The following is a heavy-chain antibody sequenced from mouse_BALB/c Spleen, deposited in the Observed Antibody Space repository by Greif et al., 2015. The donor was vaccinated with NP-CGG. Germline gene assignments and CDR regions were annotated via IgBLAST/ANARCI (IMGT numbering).Heavy chain of an antibody. V-gene: IGHV5-4*02. Sequence: DVKLVESGGGLMKPGGSLKLSCAASGFTFSDYYMYWVRQTPEKRLEWVATISDGGSYTYYPDSVKGRFTISRDNAKNNLYLQMSSLKSEDTAVYYCARDYYGSSYAMDYWGQGTSVTVSS. CDR2: ISDGGSYT. CDR1: GFTFSDYY. CDR3: ARDYYGSSYAMDY. D-gene: IGHD1-1*01. J-gene: IGHJ4*01.